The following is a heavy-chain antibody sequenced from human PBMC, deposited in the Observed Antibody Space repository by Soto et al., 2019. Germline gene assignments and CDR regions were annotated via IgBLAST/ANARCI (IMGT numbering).Heavy chain of an antibody. CDR2: IIPILGIA. CDR1: GGTFSSYT. CDR3: ARVGGYCSSTSCYDGGYFGY. V-gene: IGHV1-69*02. D-gene: IGHD2-2*01. J-gene: IGHJ4*02. Sequence: QVQLVQSGAEVKKPGSSVKVSCKASGGTFSSYTISWVRQAPGQGLEWMGRIIPILGIANYAQKFQGRVTITADKTTSTAYMELSSLRSEDTAVYYCARVGGYCSSTSCYDGGYFGYWGQGTLVTVSS.